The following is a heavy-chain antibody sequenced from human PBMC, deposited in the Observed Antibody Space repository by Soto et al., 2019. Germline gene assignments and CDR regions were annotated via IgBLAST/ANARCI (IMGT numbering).Heavy chain of an antibody. D-gene: IGHD3-9*01. Sequence: QVQLVESGGGLVQPGGSLRLSCAASGFIFSDYYMSWIRQAPGKGLEYVSYISSSSSYRNYADSVKGRFTISRDNAKNSLYLKMNSLRAEDPAVYYCARAASGFLTDYWGQGTLVTVSS. CDR1: GFIFSDYY. CDR3: ARAASGFLTDY. V-gene: IGHV3-11*06. J-gene: IGHJ4*02. CDR2: ISSSSSYR.